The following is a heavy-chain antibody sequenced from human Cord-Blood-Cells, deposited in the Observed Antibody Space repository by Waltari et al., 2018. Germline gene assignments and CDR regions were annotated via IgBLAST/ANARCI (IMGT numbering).Heavy chain of an antibody. CDR1: GYTFTGYY. Sequence: QVQLVQSGAEVKKPGASVKVSCKASGYTFTGYYMHWVRQAPGQGLEWVGWINPNSGGTNYAQKLQGRVTMTRDTSISTAYMELSRLRSDDTAVYYCARDTTTPITGIRIFDYWGQGTLVTVSS. D-gene: IGHD1-20*01. CDR3: ARDTTTPITGIRIFDY. CDR2: INPNSGGT. V-gene: IGHV1-2*02. J-gene: IGHJ4*02.